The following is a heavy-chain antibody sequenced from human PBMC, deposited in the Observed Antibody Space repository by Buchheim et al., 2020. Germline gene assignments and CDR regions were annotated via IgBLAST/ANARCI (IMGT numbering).Heavy chain of an antibody. J-gene: IGHJ6*02. CDR1: GFTFSSYW. Sequence: EVQLVESGGGLVQPGGSLRLSCAASGFTFSSYWMSWVRQAPGKGLEWVANIKQDGSEKYYVDSVKGRVTISRDNAKNSPYLQMNSLRAEDTAVYYCARGYYGSGSYYYYGMDVWGQGTT. D-gene: IGHD3-10*01. CDR2: IKQDGSEK. V-gene: IGHV3-7*01. CDR3: ARGYYGSGSYYYYGMDV.